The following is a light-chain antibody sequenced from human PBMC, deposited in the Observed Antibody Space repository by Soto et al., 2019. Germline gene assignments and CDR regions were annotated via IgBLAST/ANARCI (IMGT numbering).Light chain of an antibody. J-gene: IGLJ2*01. V-gene: IGLV2-14*01. CDR1: SSDVGAYNY. CDR3: NSYTSTITPVV. Sequence: QSALTQPASVSGSPGQSITISCTGTSSDVGAYNYVSWYQQHPGKAPKLMIYDASNRPSGVSNRFSGSKSGNTASLTISGLQAEDEAHYFCNSYTSTITPVVFGGGTKVTVL. CDR2: DAS.